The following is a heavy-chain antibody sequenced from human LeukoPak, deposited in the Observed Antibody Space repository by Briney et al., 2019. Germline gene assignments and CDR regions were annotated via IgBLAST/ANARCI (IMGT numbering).Heavy chain of an antibody. V-gene: IGHV4-59*08. D-gene: IGHD6-19*01. Sequence: SETLSLTCTVSGGSISSYYWSWIRQPPGKGLVWIGYIYYSGSTNYNPSLKSRVTISVDTSKNQFSLKLSSVTAADTAVYYCARLSSSGWYYFDYWGQGTLVTVS. CDR1: GGSISSYY. CDR3: ARLSSSGWYYFDY. J-gene: IGHJ4*02. CDR2: IYYSGST.